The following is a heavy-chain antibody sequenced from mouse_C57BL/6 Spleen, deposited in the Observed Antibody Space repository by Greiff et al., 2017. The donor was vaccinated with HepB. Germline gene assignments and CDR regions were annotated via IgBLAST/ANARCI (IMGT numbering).Heavy chain of an antibody. CDR3: ARMTTVVGV. CDR1: GYTLTSYW. CDR2: IDPSDSYT. Sequence: QVQLQQPGAELVMPGASVKLSCKASGYTLTSYWMHWVKQRPGQGLEWIGEIDPSDSYTNYNQKFKGKSTLTVDKSSSTAYMQLSSLTSEDSAVYYCARMTTVVGVWGTGTTVTVSS. J-gene: IGHJ1*03. V-gene: IGHV1-69*01. D-gene: IGHD1-1*01.